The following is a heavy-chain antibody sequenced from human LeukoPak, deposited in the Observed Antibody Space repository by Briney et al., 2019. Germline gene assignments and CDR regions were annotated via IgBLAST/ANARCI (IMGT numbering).Heavy chain of an antibody. CDR1: RFIFSRYS. Sequence: PGGFLRLSCAAWRFIFSRYSMNRVRQAPGKGLEWVASISSTSTFIYSADSVKGRFTISRDTAKNSLFLQMNSLRAGNNTICYCDTAYFDSSANPQTYYYYYMDVWGKGTTVTVSS. CDR3: DTAYFDSSANPQTYYYYYMDV. J-gene: IGHJ6*03. V-gene: IGHV3-21*01. CDR2: ISSTSTFI. D-gene: IGHD3-22*01.